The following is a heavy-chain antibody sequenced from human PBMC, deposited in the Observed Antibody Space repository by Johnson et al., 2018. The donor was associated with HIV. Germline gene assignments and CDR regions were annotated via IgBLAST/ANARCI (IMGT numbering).Heavy chain of an antibody. CDR2: INSDGSST. CDR3: ARDRWGSSMRSDAFDI. D-gene: IGHD3-16*01. Sequence: VQLVESGGGVVQPGGSLRLSCAASGFTFSDYYMSWIRQAPGKGLVWVSRINSDGSSTSYADSVKGRFTISRDNAKNTLYLQMNSLRAEDTAVYYCARDRWGSSMRSDAFDIWGQGTMVTVSS. J-gene: IGHJ3*02. CDR1: GFTFSDYY. V-gene: IGHV3-74*01.